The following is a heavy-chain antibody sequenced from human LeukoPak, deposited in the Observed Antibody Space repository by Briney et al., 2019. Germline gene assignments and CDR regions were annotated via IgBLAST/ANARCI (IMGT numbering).Heavy chain of an antibody. CDR3: ARAGRSDDILTGYYSPFDY. V-gene: IGHV3-64*01. D-gene: IGHD3-9*01. CDR2: ISSNGGST. Sequence: PGGSLRHSCAASGFTFSSYAMHWVRQAPGKGLEYVSAISSNGGSTYYANSVKGRFTISRDNSKNTLYLQMGSLRAEDMAVYYCARAGRSDDILTGYYSPFDYWGQGTLVTVSS. CDR1: GFTFSSYA. J-gene: IGHJ4*02.